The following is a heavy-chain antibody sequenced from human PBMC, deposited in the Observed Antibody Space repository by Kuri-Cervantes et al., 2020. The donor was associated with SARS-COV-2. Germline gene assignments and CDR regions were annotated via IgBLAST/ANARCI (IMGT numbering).Heavy chain of an antibody. J-gene: IGHJ4*02. V-gene: IGHV4-39*07. D-gene: IGHD6-25*01. Sequence: SETLSLTCTVSGGSISSSSYYWGWIRQPPGKGLEWIGSIYYSGTNNYNPSLKSRVTISIDTSKNQFSLKVSSVTAADTAVYYCAREPRLGYLDYWGRGTLVTVSS. CDR3: AREPRLGYLDY. CDR2: IYYSGTN. CDR1: GGSISSSSYY.